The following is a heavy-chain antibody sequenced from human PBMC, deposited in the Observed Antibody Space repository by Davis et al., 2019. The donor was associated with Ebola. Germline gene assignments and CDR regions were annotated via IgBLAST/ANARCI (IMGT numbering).Heavy chain of an antibody. D-gene: IGHD6-13*01. CDR3: TRDLKQPPPSYYYGMDV. Sequence: PGGSLRLSCTASGFTFGDYAMNWVRQAPGKGLEWVGFIRSKAYGGKTQYAASVKGRCTISRDDSKSIAYLQMSSLKTEDTAVYYCTRDLKQPPPSYYYGMDVWGQGTTVTVSS. J-gene: IGHJ6*02. V-gene: IGHV3-49*04. CDR2: IRSKAYGGKT. CDR1: GFTFGDYA.